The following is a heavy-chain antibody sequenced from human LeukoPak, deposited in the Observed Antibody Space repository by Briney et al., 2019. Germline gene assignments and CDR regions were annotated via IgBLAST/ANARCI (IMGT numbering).Heavy chain of an antibody. J-gene: IGHJ4*02. Sequence: TSETLSLTCTVSGGSVTDYYWSWIRQSPGKGLEWIGYIYYTGTSYNPSLKSRVTISADTSKNQFSLKLISVTAADTAVYYCASRKLGNDYWGQGTLVTVSS. CDR2: IYYTGT. V-gene: IGHV4-59*02. CDR3: ASRKLGNDY. D-gene: IGHD7-27*01. CDR1: GGSVTDYY.